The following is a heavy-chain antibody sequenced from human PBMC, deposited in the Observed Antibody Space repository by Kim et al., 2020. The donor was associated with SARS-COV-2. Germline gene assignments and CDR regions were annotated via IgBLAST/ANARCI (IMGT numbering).Heavy chain of an antibody. CDR1: GFSFNNFG. CDR3: AKDRSFFMSTFGGESGGLDG. J-gene: IGHJ6*02. Sequence: GGSLRLSCAASGFSFNNFGMHWVRQAPGKGLEWVAVISYEGGKKYYADSLKGRFTISRDSSKNTLYLQMNSLRAEDTAVYYCAKDRSFFMSTFGGESGGLDGCGQGTAATVSS. D-gene: IGHD3-16*01. CDR2: ISYEGGKK. V-gene: IGHV3-30*18.